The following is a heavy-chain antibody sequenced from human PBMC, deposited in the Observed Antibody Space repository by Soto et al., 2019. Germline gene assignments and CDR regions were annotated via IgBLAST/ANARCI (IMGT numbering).Heavy chain of an antibody. CDR3: ARAKYGSGSYLHTFDY. V-gene: IGHV4-59*01. CDR2: IYYSGST. J-gene: IGHJ4*02. CDR1: GGSINSFY. Sequence: PSGTLSLTCTVSGGSINSFYWSWIRQPPGKGLEWIGYIYYSGSTVYNPSLKSRITISLDTSKTQFSLKLTTVTAADMAVYYCARAKYGSGSYLHTFDYWGQGALVTVS. D-gene: IGHD3-10*01.